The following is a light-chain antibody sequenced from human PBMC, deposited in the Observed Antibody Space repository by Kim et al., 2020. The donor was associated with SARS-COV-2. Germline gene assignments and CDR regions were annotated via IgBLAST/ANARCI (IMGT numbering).Light chain of an antibody. Sequence: PGERATLSCSASQSVSSSYFAWYQQKPGQAPRLLIYGTSSRATGIPDRFSGSGSATHFSLTISRLEPEDFAVYFCQQYGGSPTFGQGTKVEI. V-gene: IGKV3-20*01. CDR2: GTS. CDR1: QSVSSSY. J-gene: IGKJ1*01. CDR3: QQYGGSPT.